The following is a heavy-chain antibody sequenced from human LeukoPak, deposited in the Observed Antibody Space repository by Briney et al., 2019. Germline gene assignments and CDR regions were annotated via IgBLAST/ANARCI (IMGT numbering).Heavy chain of an antibody. Sequence: PGGSLRLSCAASGFTVSSNYMSWVRQAPGKGLEWVANIKQDGSEKCYVDSVKGRFTISRDNAKNSLYLQMNSLRAEDTAVYYCAKDFDGYTYGNLDFWGQGTLVTVSS. V-gene: IGHV3-7*01. J-gene: IGHJ4*02. CDR3: AKDFDGYTYGNLDF. CDR2: IKQDGSEK. CDR1: GFTVSSNY. D-gene: IGHD5-18*01.